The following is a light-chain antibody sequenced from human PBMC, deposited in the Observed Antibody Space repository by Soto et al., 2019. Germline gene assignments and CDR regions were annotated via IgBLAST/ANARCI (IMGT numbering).Light chain of an antibody. CDR3: VSFAGGTYV. CDR2: DVN. CDR1: SSDVGAYIF. J-gene: IGLJ1*01. V-gene: IGLV2-8*01. Sequence: QSVLTQPPSASGSPGQSVTISCTGTSSDVGAYIFVSWYQQHPGKAPKLMVYDVNRRPPGVPDRFFGSKSGNTASLTVSGLQAKDEADYYCVSFAGGTYVFGTGTKVTVL.